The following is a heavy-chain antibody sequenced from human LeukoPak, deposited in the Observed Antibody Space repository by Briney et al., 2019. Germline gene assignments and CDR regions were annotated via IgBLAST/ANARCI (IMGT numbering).Heavy chain of an antibody. Sequence: PGGSLRLSCAASGFTVSSNYMSWVRQAPGKGLEWVSVIYSGGSTYYADSVKGRFTISRDNSKNTLYLQMNSLRAEDTAAYYCARDSMFPYVPHVYWGQGTLVTVSS. D-gene: IGHD3-10*02. CDR1: GFTVSSNY. J-gene: IGHJ4*02. CDR3: ARDSMFPYVPHVY. CDR2: IYSGGST. V-gene: IGHV3-53*01.